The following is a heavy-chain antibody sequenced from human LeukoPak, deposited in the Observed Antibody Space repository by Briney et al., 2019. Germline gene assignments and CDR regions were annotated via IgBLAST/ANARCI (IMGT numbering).Heavy chain of an antibody. D-gene: IGHD3-22*01. J-gene: IGHJ4*02. CDR1: GGSFSGYY. V-gene: IGHV4-34*01. CDR2: INDSGST. CDR3: ARVIDYDISGYYLGY. Sequence: SSETLSLTCAVYGGSFSGYYWSWIRQPPGKGLEWIGEINDSGSTSCSPSLKSRVSISVDTSKNQFSLKLSSVTAADTAVYYCARVIDYDISGYYLGYWGQGTRLTVSS.